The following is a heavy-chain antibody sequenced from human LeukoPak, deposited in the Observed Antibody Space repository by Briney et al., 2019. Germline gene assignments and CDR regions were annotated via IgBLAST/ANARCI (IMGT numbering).Heavy chain of an antibody. CDR1: GFTFSSYW. CDR3: AREPHGGSGYFDY. D-gene: IGHD3-22*01. V-gene: IGHV3-74*01. J-gene: IGHJ4*02. CDR2: INSDGSGT. Sequence: AGGSLRLSCAASGFTFSSYWMHWVRQAPGKGLVWVSRINSDGSGTSYADSVKGRFTISRDNAKNTLYLQMNSLRAEDTAVYYCAREPHGGSGYFDYWGQGTLVTVSS.